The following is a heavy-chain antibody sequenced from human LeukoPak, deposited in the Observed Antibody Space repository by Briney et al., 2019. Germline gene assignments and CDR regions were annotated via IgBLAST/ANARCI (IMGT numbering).Heavy chain of an antibody. V-gene: IGHV4-39*01. Sequence: SETLSLTCTVSGGSISSSSYYWGWIRQPPGKGLEWIGSIYYSGSTYYNPSLKSRVTISVDTSKNQFSLKLSSVTAADTAVYYCARPHRGYSYGPLGYWGQGTLVTVSS. CDR2: IYYSGST. J-gene: IGHJ4*02. CDR3: ARPHRGYSYGPLGY. D-gene: IGHD5-18*01. CDR1: GGSISSSSYY.